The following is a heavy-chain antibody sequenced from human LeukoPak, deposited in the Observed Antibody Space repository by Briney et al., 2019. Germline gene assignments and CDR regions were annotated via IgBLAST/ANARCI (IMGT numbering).Heavy chain of an antibody. Sequence: LSLTCIVSGYSISSGYYWGWIRQSPGKGLEWVSHISSSGSTIYYADSVKGRFTISRDNAKNSLYLQMNSLRAEDTAVYYCARDCLGVGCYSGVDSWGQGTLVTVSS. J-gene: IGHJ4*02. CDR3: ARDCLGVGCYSGVDS. V-gene: IGHV3-11*01. CDR1: GYSISSGYY. D-gene: IGHD2-15*01. CDR2: ISSSGSTI.